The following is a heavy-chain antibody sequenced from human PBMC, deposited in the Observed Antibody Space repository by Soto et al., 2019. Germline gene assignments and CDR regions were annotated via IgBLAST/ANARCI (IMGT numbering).Heavy chain of an antibody. CDR3: AKGLQWELPSYFDY. D-gene: IGHD1-26*01. CDR1: GFTFSSYG. CDR2: ISYDGSNK. J-gene: IGHJ4*02. V-gene: IGHV3-30*18. Sequence: GSLSLSCASSGFTFSSYGMHLVRQAPGKGLEWVAVISYDGSNKYYADSVKGRFTISRDNSKNTLYLQMNSLRAEDTAVYYCAKGLQWELPSYFDYWGQGTLVTVSS.